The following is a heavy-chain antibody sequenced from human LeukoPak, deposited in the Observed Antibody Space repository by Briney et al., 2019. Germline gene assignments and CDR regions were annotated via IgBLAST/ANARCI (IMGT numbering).Heavy chain of an antibody. CDR2: ISAYNGNT. CDR3: ARIRWPLDY. D-gene: IGHD4-23*01. CDR1: GYSFNSYG. J-gene: IGHJ4*02. V-gene: IGHV1-18*01. Sequence: ASVKVSCKASGYSFNSYGISWVRQAPGQGLEWMGWISAYNGNTNYAQKLRGRVTMTTDTSTSAAYMALRSLRSDDTAVYYCARIRWPLDYWGQGTLVTVSS.